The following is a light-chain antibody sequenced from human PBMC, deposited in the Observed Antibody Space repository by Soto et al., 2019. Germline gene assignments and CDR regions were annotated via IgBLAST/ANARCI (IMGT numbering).Light chain of an antibody. CDR2: LNSDGSH. V-gene: IGLV4-69*01. CDR3: QTWGSGVVV. Sequence: QPVLTQSPSASASLGASVKLTCTLSSGHSNYAIAWHQQQSEKGPRYLMNLNSDGSHSKGDGIPDRFSGSSSGAERYLTIPRLQSEDEADYSCQTWGSGVVVFGGGTKLTVL. CDR1: SGHSNYA. J-gene: IGLJ2*01.